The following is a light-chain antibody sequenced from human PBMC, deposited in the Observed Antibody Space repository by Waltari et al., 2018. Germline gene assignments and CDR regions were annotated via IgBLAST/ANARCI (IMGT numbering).Light chain of an antibody. CDR3: SSYTSSSTLGV. V-gene: IGLV2-14*01. Sequence: QSALTQPASVSGSPGHSITISCTGTLSAVGGYTYVSWYQQNPGKAPKLMIYEVSNRPAGVSNRFSGSKSGNTASLTISELQAEDEADYYCSSYTSSSTLGVFGGGTKLTVL. CDR1: LSAVGGYTY. CDR2: EVS. J-gene: IGLJ3*02.